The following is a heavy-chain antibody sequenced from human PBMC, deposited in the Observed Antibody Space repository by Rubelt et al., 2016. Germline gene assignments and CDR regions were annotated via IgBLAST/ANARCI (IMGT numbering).Heavy chain of an antibody. V-gene: IGHV4-59*08. Sequence: QVQLQQSGPGLVKPSETLSLTCTVSGGSISGYYWSWIRQPPGKGLEWIGYMFNSGSTSNNPSLKSRVNMSLDTSKNQFSLMLISVAAADTAVYYCSSRWSHGAYVDNWRQGTLVTVSS. CDR1: GGSISGYY. CDR2: MFNSGST. J-gene: IGHJ4*02. D-gene: IGHD4/OR15-4a*01. CDR3: SSRWSHGAYVDN.